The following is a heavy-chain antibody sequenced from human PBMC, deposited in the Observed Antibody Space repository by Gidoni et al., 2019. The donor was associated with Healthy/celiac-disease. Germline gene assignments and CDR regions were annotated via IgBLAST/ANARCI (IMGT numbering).Heavy chain of an antibody. J-gene: IGHJ5*02. CDR2: IYYSGST. Sequence: QLQLQESGPGLVKPSETLSPTCTVSGGSISSRSYYWGWIRQPPGKGLEWIGSIYYSGSTYYKPYLKSRVTISVDTSKNQFSLKLSSVTAADTAVYYCAGSSGYAPRFNWFDPWGQGTLVTVSS. CDR3: AGSSGYAPRFNWFDP. CDR1: GGSISSRSYY. V-gene: IGHV4-39*01. D-gene: IGHD3-22*01.